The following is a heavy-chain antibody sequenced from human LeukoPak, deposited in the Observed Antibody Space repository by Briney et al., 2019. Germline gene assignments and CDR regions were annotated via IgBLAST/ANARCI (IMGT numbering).Heavy chain of an antibody. CDR2: MSGTGNTI. CDR1: AFNSRDYY. D-gene: IGHD2-21*01. Sequence: GGSLRLSCTASAFNSRDYYMSWIRQPPGKGLEWISYMSGTGNTIYYADSVKGRFTISRDNAKNSLYLQMQSLRADDTAVYYCARTLWWRFDLWGRGTLVSVFS. CDR3: ARTLWWRFDL. V-gene: IGHV3-11*01. J-gene: IGHJ2*01.